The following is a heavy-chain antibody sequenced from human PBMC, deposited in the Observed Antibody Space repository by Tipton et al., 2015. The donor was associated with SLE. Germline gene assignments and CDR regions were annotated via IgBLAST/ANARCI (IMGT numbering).Heavy chain of an antibody. CDR2: IYTSGST. CDR3: ARDNQMDIRQWLPRAFDI. Sequence: TLSLTCTVSGGSISSGSYYWSWIRQPAGKGLEWIGHIYTSGSTNYNPSLKSRVTISVDTSKNQFSLKLSSVTAADTAVYYCARDNQMDIRQWLPRAFDIWGQGTMVTVSS. CDR1: GGSISSGSYY. J-gene: IGHJ3*02. V-gene: IGHV4-61*09. D-gene: IGHD6-19*01.